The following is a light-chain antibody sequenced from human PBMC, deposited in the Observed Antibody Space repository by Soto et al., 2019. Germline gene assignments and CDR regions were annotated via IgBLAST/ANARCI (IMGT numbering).Light chain of an antibody. V-gene: IGKV1-39*01. J-gene: IGKJ1*01. CDR1: QGVSDW. Sequence: GDRVTITGRASQGVSDWVAWYQQKPGEAPKPLIYGSSSLLSGVPSRFSGSGSGTDFTLTISSLQPEDFATYYCQQSYSTLWTCGQGTKGDIK. CDR2: GSS. CDR3: QQSYSTLWT.